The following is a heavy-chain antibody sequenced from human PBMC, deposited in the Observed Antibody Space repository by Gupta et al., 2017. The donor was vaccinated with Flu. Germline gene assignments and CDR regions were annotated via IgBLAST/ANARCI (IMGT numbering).Heavy chain of an antibody. V-gene: IGHV1-3*01. J-gene: IGHJ5*02. D-gene: IGHD1-1*01. CDR2: INAGNGNT. Sequence: QVQLVQSGAEVTKPGASVTVSCKASGYTFTSSAMHWVSQAPGQRLEWMGWINAGNGNTKYSQKIQGRVTITRDTSASTAYMELSSLRSEDTAVYYCARGPTVQLERRNPYNWFDPWGQGTLVTVSS. CDR1: GYTFTSSA. CDR3: ARGPTVQLERRNPYNWFDP.